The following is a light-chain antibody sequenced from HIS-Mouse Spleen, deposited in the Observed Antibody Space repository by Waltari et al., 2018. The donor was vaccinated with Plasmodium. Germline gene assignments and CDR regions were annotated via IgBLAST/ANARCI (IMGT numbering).Light chain of an antibody. CDR2: DVS. CDR3: CSYAGSYTLV. J-gene: IGLJ2*01. V-gene: IGLV2-11*01. Sequence: QSALTPPRSVSGSPGQSATISCTGPSSDVGGYNYVSWYQQHPGKAPKLMIYDVSKRPSGVPDRFSGSKSGNTASLTISGLQAEDEADYYCCSYAGSYTLVFGGGTKLTVL. CDR1: SSDVGGYNY.